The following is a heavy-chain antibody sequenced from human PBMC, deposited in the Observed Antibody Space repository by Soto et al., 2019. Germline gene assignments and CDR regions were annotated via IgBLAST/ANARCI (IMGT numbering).Heavy chain of an antibody. J-gene: IGHJ4*02. CDR2: INPASQLR. Sequence: QVGLLQSGTEVKRPGSSVTVSCKASGVPFNSYGFAWVRQAPGRGLGGVGRINPASQLRNYEQSLQGRVTITADTSTTTAYMELSGLTAEDTAVYYCARMKLARLDHWGQGTLVTVSS. CDR3: ARMKLARLDH. D-gene: IGHD1-1*01. CDR1: GVPFNSYG. V-gene: IGHV1-69*09.